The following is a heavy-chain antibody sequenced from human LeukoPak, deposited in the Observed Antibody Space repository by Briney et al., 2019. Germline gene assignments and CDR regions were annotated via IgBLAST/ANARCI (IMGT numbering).Heavy chain of an antibody. Sequence: LAGRSLRLSCAASGFTFSSYWMTWVRQAPGKGLEWVANIKQDGSDKYYVDSVKGRFTISRDNAKNSLYLQMNSLRAEDTAVYYCARGSGYHGWSSNYWGQGTLVTVSA. CDR2: IKQDGSDK. CDR3: ARGSGYHGWSSNY. CDR1: GFTFSSYW. D-gene: IGHD3-9*01. J-gene: IGHJ4*02. V-gene: IGHV3-7*01.